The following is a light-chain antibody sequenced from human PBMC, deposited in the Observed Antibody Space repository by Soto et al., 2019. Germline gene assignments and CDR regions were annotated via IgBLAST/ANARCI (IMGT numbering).Light chain of an antibody. Sequence: EIVLTQSPATLSLSPGERATLSCRAGQSVSRYLAWYQQKPGQAPRLLIYDASNRATGIPDRFSGSGSGTDFSLTIRGLKPEDFAVYYCQQYRMSPNTFGQGTRLEIK. CDR1: QSVSRY. J-gene: IGKJ5*01. CDR2: DAS. CDR3: QQYRMSPNT. V-gene: IGKV3-11*01.